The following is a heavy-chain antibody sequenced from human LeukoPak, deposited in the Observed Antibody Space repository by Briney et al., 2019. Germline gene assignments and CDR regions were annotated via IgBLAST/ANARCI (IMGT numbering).Heavy chain of an antibody. Sequence: GGSLRLSCAASGFSFSLYTMNWVRQAPGKGLEWVSYISSGGGATYYADSVKGRFTISRDNGKDSLFLQMNSLRAEDTAVYYCARDRGVTLFYYGMDVWGQGTTVTVSS. CDR1: GFSFSLYT. CDR2: ISSGGGAT. CDR3: ARDRGVTLFYYGMDV. V-gene: IGHV3-48*04. J-gene: IGHJ6*02. D-gene: IGHD2-21*02.